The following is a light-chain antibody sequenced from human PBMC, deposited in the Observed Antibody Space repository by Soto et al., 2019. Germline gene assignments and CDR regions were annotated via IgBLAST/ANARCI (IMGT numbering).Light chain of an antibody. V-gene: IGKV3-15*01. Sequence: EVVVKQSAATLSVSKKERAPLYCMAGQGVTTNFAWYQQKSGQSPRLLIYDVSTRATGVPARFSGTGSETDFTLTICGLQSDDSAVYVCQEYNNWPFCVGQGRRLAIK. CDR2: DVS. J-gene: IGKJ5*01. CDR3: QEYNNWPFC. CDR1: QGVTTN.